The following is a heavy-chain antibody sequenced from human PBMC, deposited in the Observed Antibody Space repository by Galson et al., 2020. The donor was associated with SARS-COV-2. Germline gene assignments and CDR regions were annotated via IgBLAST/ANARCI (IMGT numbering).Heavy chain of an antibody. V-gene: IGHV2-5*02. D-gene: IGHD3-3*01. CDR3: AHRPGYGFWSGFYTGDYTWFDP. CDR1: GFSLSSSEVG. CDR2: IYWDDNK. J-gene: IGHJ5*02. Sequence: VSGPTLVKPTQTLTLTCTFSGFSLSSSEVGVGWIRQPPGRALEWLALIYWDDNKHYSPSLKSRLTITKDTSQNQVVLTMTNMDPVDTATYYCAHRPGYGFWSGFYTGDYTWFDPWGQGTLVTVSS.